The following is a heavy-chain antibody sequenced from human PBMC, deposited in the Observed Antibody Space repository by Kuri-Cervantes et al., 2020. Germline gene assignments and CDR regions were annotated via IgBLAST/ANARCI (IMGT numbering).Heavy chain of an antibody. V-gene: IGHV3-15*01. CDR1: GFTFSNAW. D-gene: IGHD3-9*01. Sequence: GESLKISCAASGFTFSNAWMSWVRQAPGKGLEWIGRIKSRADFGTTDYAAPVKGRFTISRDDSKTTLFLQMNSLRAEDTAVYYCARDLHTGGLYDILTGYYYYYYGMDVWGQGTTVTVSS. J-gene: IGHJ6*02. CDR3: ARDLHTGGLYDILTGYYYYYYGMDV. CDR2: IKSRADFGTT.